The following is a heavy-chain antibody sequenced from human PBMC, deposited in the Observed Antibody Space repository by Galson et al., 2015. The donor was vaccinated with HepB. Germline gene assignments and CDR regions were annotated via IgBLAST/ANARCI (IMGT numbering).Heavy chain of an antibody. CDR2: IIPILGIA. D-gene: IGHD2-21*02. CDR3: AREGDHCGGDCYRAEYFQH. Sequence: KVSCKASGGTFSSYTISWVRQAPGQGLEWMGRIIPILGIANYAQKFQGRVTITADKSTSTAYMELSSLRSEDTAVYYCAREGDHCGGDCYRAEYFQHWGQGTLVTVSS. J-gene: IGHJ1*01. CDR1: GGTFSSYT. V-gene: IGHV1-69*04.